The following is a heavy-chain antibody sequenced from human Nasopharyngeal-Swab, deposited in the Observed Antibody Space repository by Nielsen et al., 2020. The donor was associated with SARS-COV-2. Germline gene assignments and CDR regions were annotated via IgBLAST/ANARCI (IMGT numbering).Heavy chain of an antibody. CDR2: ISYGGST. CDR3: ARGLYDGSGLLDS. V-gene: IGHV4-59*11. J-gene: IGHJ5*01. Sequence: LRLSCTVSGDSINSHFWSWIRQPPGKGLDWIGYISYGGSTNYNPSLRSRVTISVDTSKSQFSLKLTSVTAADTAVYYCARGLYDGSGLLDSWGHGTLVTVSS. D-gene: IGHD3-22*01. CDR1: GDSINSHF.